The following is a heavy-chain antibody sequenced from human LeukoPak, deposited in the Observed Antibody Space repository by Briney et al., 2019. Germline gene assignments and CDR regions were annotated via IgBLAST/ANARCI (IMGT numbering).Heavy chain of an antibody. V-gene: IGHV3-30-3*01. Sequence: GGSLRLSCAASGFTFSSYAMHWVRQAPGKGLEWVAVISYDGSNKYYADSVKGRFTISRDNSKNTLYLQMNSLRAEDTAVYYCARDFHAFDIWGQGTMVTVSS. J-gene: IGHJ3*02. CDR2: ISYDGSNK. CDR1: GFTFSSYA. CDR3: ARDFHAFDI.